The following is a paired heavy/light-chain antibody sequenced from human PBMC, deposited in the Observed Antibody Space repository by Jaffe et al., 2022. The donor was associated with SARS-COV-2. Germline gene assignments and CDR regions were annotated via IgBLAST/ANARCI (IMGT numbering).Heavy chain of an antibody. Sequence: QVQLVQSGAEVKKPAASVKVSCKTSGYTFTGYYMHWVRQAPGQGLEWMGRINPNSGDTNYAQKFRDRVTMTRDTSITTAYMELSRLTSDDTAVYYCVRVKPPNCSGGSCRAFDIWGQGTMVTVSS. J-gene: IGHJ3*02. CDR3: VRVKPPNCSGGSCRAFDI. V-gene: IGHV1-2*06. CDR2: INPNSGDT. D-gene: IGHD2-15*01. CDR1: GYTFTGYY.
Light chain of an antibody. CDR1: SGSVSTSYY. Sequence: QTVVTQEPSFSVSPGGTVTLTCGLSSGSVSTSYYPSWYQQTPGQTPRTLIYNTNTPSSGVPDRFSGSILGNKAALTITGAQADDECDYYCVLYMGSGIWMFGGGTKLTVL. CDR2: NTN. CDR3: VLYMGSGIWM. V-gene: IGLV8-61*01. J-gene: IGLJ3*02.